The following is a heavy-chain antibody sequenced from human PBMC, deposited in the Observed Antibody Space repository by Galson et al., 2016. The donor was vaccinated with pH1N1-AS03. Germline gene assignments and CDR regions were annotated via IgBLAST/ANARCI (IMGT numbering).Heavy chain of an antibody. V-gene: IGHV1-24*01. J-gene: IGHJ4*02. Sequence: VKVSCKVSGLSLSELSMHWVRPAPGKGLEWMGCFDREDGEAIYAQKFQGRLTVTEDRSTDTAYMELSSLRPEDTATYYCATDYDYWGQGTLVTVSS. CDR2: FDREDGEA. CDR3: ATDYDY. CDR1: GLSLSELS.